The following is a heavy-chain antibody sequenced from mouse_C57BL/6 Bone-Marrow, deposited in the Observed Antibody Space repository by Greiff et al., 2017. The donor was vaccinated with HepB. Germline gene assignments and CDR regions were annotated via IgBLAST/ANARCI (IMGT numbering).Heavy chain of an antibody. V-gene: IGHV5-15*01. CDR1: GFTFSDYG. D-gene: IGHD4-1*02. CDR2: ISNLAYSI. J-gene: IGHJ4*01. Sequence: EVKLVESGGGLVQPGGSLKLSCAASGFTFSDYGMAWVRQAPRKGPEWVAFISNLAYSIYYADTVTGRFTISRENAKNTLYLEMSGLRSEDTALYYCARPLNWSYAMYYWGQGTSVTVSS. CDR3: ARPLNWSYAMYY.